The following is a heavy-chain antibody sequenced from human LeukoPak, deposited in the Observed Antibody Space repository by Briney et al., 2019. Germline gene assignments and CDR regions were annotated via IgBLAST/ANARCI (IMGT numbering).Heavy chain of an antibody. CDR1: GGSISGYY. J-gene: IGHJ4*02. V-gene: IGHV4-59*01. D-gene: IGHD6-13*01. CDR3: ARFRRSSSSPFDY. Sequence: SETLSLTCTVSGGSISGYYWSWIRQPPGKGLEWIGYIYYSGSTNYNPSLKSRVTISVDTSKNQFSLKLSSVTAADTAVYYCARFRRSSSSPFDYWGQGTLVTISS. CDR2: IYYSGST.